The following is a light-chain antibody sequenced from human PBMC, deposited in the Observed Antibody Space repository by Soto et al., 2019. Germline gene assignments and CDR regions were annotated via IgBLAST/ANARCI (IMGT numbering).Light chain of an antibody. J-gene: IGKJ1*01. V-gene: IGKV3-20*01. CDR2: GAS. Sequence: EIVLTQSPGTLSLSPGERATLSCRASQSVSSSYLAWYQQKPGQAPRLLIYGASSRATGIPDRFSGSGSGTDFTLTISRLEPEDLAVYYCQQYGSLRTFGQGTKVEIK. CDR3: QQYGSLRT. CDR1: QSVSSSY.